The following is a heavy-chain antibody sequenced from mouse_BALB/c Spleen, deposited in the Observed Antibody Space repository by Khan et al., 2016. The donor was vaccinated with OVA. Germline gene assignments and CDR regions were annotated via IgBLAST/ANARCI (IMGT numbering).Heavy chain of an antibody. Sequence: VKLVESGAELARPGASVKMSCKASGYTFTSYTIHWIKKRPGQGLEWIGYINPSNGYTNYNQKFKDKATLTTDKSSTTAYLQLSSLTSGDSAVYNCVRDGAYHRNDGWFAYWGQGTLVTVSA. V-gene: IGHV1-4*01. J-gene: IGHJ3*01. CDR1: GYTFTSYT. CDR2: INPSNGYT. CDR3: VRDGAYHRNDGWFAY. D-gene: IGHD2-14*01.